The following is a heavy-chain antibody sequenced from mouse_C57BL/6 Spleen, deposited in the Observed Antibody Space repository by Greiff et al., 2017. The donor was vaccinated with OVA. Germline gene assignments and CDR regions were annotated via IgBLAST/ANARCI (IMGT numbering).Heavy chain of an antibody. CDR2: INPNNGGT. CDR3: ARGDDGYTGGYAMDY. Sequence: EVQLQQSGPELVKPGASVKISCKASGYTFTDYYMNWVKQSHGKSLEWIGDINPNNGGTSYNQKFKGKATLTVDKSSSTAYMELRSLTSEDSAVYYCARGDDGYTGGYAMDYWGQGTSVTVSS. D-gene: IGHD2-3*01. CDR1: GYTFTDYY. J-gene: IGHJ4*01. V-gene: IGHV1-26*01.